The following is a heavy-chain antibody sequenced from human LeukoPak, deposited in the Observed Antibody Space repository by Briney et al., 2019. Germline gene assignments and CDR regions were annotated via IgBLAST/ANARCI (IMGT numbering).Heavy chain of an antibody. V-gene: IGHV4-34*01. CDR3: ATRAGHYYDSSGYYYYGMDV. CDR1: GGSFSGYY. J-gene: IGHJ6*02. CDR2: INHSGST. Sequence: SETLSLTCAVYGGSFSGYYWSWIRQPPGKGLEWIGEINHSGSTNYNPSVKSRVTISVDTSKKQFSLKLSPVTAADTAVYYCATRAGHYYDSSGYYYYGMDVWGQGTTVTVS. D-gene: IGHD3-22*01.